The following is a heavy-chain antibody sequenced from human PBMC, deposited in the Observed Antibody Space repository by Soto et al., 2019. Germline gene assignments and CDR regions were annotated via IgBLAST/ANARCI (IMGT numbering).Heavy chain of an antibody. D-gene: IGHD3-22*01. J-gene: IGHJ3*01. Sequence: EVQLLESGGGLEQPGRSLRLSCGASGFVFSTYAMNWVRQAPGKGLEWVSTINGNGDITYYADSMRGPFIICRDNSKNTLSQQMNCRKAEDTAVYVCAKDVSYYSTGCSYLKDFDVWGQGPLVTVSS. CDR3: AKDVSYYSTGCSYLKDFDV. CDR1: GFVFSTYA. CDR2: INGNGDIT. V-gene: IGHV3-23*01.